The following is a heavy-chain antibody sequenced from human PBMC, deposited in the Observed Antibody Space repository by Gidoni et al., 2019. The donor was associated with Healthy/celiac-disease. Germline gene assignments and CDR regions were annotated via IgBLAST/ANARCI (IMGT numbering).Heavy chain of an antibody. CDR2: INHSGST. J-gene: IGHJ4*02. Sequence: QVQLQQWGAGLLKPSETLSLTCAVYGGSFSGYYWSWIRQPPGKGLEWIGEINHSGSTNYNPSLKSRVTISVDTSKNQFSLKLSSVTAADTAVYYCAREGRNSSGWGYWGQGTLVTVSS. CDR1: GGSFSGYY. D-gene: IGHD6-19*01. V-gene: IGHV4-34*01. CDR3: AREGRNSSGWGY.